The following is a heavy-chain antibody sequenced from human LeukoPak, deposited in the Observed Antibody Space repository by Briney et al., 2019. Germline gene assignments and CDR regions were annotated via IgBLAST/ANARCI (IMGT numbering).Heavy chain of an antibody. CDR2: IYYSEST. D-gene: IGHD1-1*01. CDR1: DGSTSSSSYY. V-gene: IGHV4-39*07. J-gene: IGHJ4*02. CDR3: ASGWGHNRNDDPDYFAN. Sequence: SETLSLTCTVSDGSTSSSSYYWSWIRQPPGKGLEWIGNIYYSESTHYNPSLMSRVTISVDTSKNQFSLKVTSMTAADTAVYYCASGWGHNRNDDPDYFANWGQGILVTVSS.